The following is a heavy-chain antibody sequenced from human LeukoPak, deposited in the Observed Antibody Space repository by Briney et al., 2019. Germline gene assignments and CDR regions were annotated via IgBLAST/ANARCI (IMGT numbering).Heavy chain of an antibody. CDR1: GGSISSNY. CDR2: TYYSGST. V-gene: IGHV4-59*01. CDR3: ARGRGYSYGTADWYFDL. J-gene: IGHJ2*01. Sequence: SETLSLTCTGAGGSISSNYWSWIRQPPGKGLEWIGYTYYSGSTNDNPSLKSRTTISVDTSKNQSSMKLSSVTAADTAVYYCARGRGYSYGTADWYFDLWGRGTLVTVSS. D-gene: IGHD5-18*01.